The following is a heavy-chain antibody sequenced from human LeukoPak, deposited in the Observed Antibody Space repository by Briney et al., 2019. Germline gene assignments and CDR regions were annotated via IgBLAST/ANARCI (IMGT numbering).Heavy chain of an antibody. CDR3: ARGGGAPYYGMDV. V-gene: IGHV4-30-2*01. J-gene: IGHJ6*02. Sequence: PSQTLSLTCTVSSGSISSGSYSWSWIRQPPGKGLEWIGYIYHSGSTYYNPSLKSRVTISVDRSKNQFSLNLSSVTAADTAVYYCARGGGAPYYGMDVWGRGTTVTVSS. D-gene: IGHD3-16*01. CDR1: SGSISSGSYS. CDR2: IYHSGST.